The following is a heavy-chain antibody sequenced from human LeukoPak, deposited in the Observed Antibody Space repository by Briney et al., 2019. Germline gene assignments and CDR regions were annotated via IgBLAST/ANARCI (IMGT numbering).Heavy chain of an antibody. CDR1: GFTFSSYA. V-gene: IGHV3-23*01. Sequence: PGGSLRLSCAASGFTFSSYAMSWVRQAPGKGLEWVSGISGSGGSTDYADSVKGRFTISRDNSKNTLYLQMNSLRAEDTAVYYCAKDGEYYYDSSGYYYRNPAPFDYRGQGTLVTVSS. J-gene: IGHJ4*02. D-gene: IGHD3-22*01. CDR2: ISGSGGST. CDR3: AKDGEYYYDSSGYYYRNPAPFDY.